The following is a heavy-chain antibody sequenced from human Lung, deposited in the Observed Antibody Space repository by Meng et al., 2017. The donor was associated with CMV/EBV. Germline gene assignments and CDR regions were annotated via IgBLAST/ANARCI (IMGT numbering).Heavy chain of an antibody. CDR3: ARDDYGSGSYYNGAWFDP. V-gene: IGHV3-21*01. CDR2: ISSSSNYI. Sequence: GGSLRLXCAASGFTFSSYSMNWVRQAPGKGLEWVSSISSSSNYIYYADSVKGRFTISRDNAKNSLYLQMNSLRAEDTAVYYCARDDYGSGSYYNGAWFDPWGQGTLVTVSS. J-gene: IGHJ5*02. CDR1: GFTFSSYS. D-gene: IGHD3-10*01.